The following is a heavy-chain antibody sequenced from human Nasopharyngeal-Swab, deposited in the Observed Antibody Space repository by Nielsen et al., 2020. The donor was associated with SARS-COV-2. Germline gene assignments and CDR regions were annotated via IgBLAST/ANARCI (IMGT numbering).Heavy chain of an antibody. V-gene: IGHV3-23*01. J-gene: IGHJ6*03. CDR2: ISGSGGST. D-gene: IGHD2-2*01. CDR1: GFTFSSYA. CDR3: AKKGGCSSTSCYYYDYYYMDV. Sequence: GESLKISCAASGFTFSSYAMSWVRQAPGKGLEWVSTISGSGGSTYYADSVKGRFTISRDNSKNTLYLQMTSLRAEDTAVYYCAKKGGCSSTSCYYYDYYYMDVWGKGTTVTVSS.